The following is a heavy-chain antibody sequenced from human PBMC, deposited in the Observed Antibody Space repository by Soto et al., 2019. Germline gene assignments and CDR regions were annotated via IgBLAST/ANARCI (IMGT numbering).Heavy chain of an antibody. CDR1: GGSIFSGDYY. CDR3: ARVYCSGGSCYSHFDY. V-gene: IGHV4-30-4*08. J-gene: IGHJ4*02. CDR2: IYYSGDT. Sequence: PSETLSLTCTVSGGSIFSGDYYWSWIRQPPGKGLEWIGYIYYSGDTSYNPSLKSRVTISIDTSNSQFSLELSSVTAADTAVYYCARVYCSGGSCYSHFDYWGQGTLVTVSS. D-gene: IGHD2-15*01.